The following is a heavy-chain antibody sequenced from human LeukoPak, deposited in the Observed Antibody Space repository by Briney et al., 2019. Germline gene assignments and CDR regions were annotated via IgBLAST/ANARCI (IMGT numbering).Heavy chain of an antibody. J-gene: IGHJ5*02. CDR3: ARGSERFLWSGYSNWFDP. CDR1: GGSISSSSYY. D-gene: IGHD3-3*01. V-gene: IGHV4-39*07. Sequence: NPSETLSLTCTVSGGSISSSSYYWGWLRQPPGKGLEWIGSIYYSGSTYYNPSLKSRVTISVDTSKNQFSLKLSSVTAADTAVYYCARGSERFLWSGYSNWFDPWGQGTLVTVSS. CDR2: IYYSGST.